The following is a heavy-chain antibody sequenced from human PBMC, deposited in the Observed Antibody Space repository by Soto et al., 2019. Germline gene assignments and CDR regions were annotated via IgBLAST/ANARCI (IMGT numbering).Heavy chain of an antibody. D-gene: IGHD3-22*01. J-gene: IGHJ4*02. Sequence: NYNMNWVRQAPGKGLERVSSISSSSSYIYYADSVKGRFTISRDNAKNSLYLQMNSLRDEDTAVYYCARGLYYYDSSGYWGYWGQGTLVTVSS. CDR1: NYN. CDR3: ARGLYYYDSSGYWGY. CDR2: ISSSSSYI. V-gene: IGHV3-21*01.